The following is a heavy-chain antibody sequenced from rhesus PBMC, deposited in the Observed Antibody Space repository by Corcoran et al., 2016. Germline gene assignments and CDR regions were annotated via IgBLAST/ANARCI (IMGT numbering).Heavy chain of an antibody. CDR1: GFTFSNVW. V-gene: IGHV3-30*01. D-gene: IGHD5-12*01. CDR2: SKSKADRGTA. J-gene: IGHJ4*01. CDR3: TTETVSFDY. Sequence: EVQLVASGGGLVQPGGYLRLSCAASGFTFSNVWMNWVRQAPGKGLEWVARSKSKADRGTAEYHASGKGRVTITIDKSKNTLYLQKNSRKTEDTAVYYCTTETVSFDYWGQGVLVTVSS.